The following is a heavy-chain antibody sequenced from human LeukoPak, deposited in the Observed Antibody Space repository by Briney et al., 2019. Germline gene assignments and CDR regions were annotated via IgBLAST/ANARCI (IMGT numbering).Heavy chain of an antibody. CDR3: AKDLLPVGASNYYFDY. Sequence: GGSLRLSCAASGFTFSSYAMNWVRQAPGKGLEWVSSLSGSGGATYYADSVKGRFSISRDNSKNTLYLQTNSLRVDDTAVYYCAKDLLPVGASNYYFDYWGQGTLVTVSS. CDR2: LSGSGGAT. D-gene: IGHD1-26*01. J-gene: IGHJ4*02. CDR1: GFTFSSYA. V-gene: IGHV3-23*01.